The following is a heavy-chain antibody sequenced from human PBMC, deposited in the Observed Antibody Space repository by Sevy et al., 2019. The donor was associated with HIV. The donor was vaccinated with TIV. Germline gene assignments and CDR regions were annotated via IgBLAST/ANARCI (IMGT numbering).Heavy chain of an antibody. V-gene: IGHV3-7*03. CDR1: GFPLKSYW. CDR3: ARDPGFDP. CDR2: IKEDGSEK. J-gene: IGHJ5*02. Sequence: GGSLRLSCIASGFPLKSYWMSWVRQAPGKGLEWVANIKEDGSEKYYVHSVKGRFTISRDNAKNSRYLQMNSLRAEDTAVYYCARDPGFDPWGQGTLVTVSS.